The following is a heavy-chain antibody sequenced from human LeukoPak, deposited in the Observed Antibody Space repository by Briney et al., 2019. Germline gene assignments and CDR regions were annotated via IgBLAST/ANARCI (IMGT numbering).Heavy chain of an antibody. CDR3: ARDSRGDYYYYYGTDV. J-gene: IGHJ6*02. D-gene: IGHD4-17*01. V-gene: IGHV4-61*01. CDR1: GGSVSSGSYY. CDR2: IYYSGST. Sequence: SETLSLTCTVSGGSVSSGSYYWSWIRQPPGKGLEWIGYIYYSGSTNYNPSLKSRVTISVDTSKNQFSLKLTSVTAADTAVYYCARDSRGDYYYYYGTDVWGQGTTVTVSS.